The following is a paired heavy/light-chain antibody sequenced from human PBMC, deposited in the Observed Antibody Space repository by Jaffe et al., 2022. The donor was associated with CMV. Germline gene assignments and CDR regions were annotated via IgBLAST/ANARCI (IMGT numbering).Heavy chain of an antibody. D-gene: IGHD5-12*01. J-gene: IGHJ4*02. CDR2: INGVGWSRDYT. CDR1: GFTFDAYA. CDR3: AKSFYRVAAGTYFDY. Sequence: EVQLVESGGGLVQPGRSLKLSCAASGFTFDAYAMHWVRQAPGKGLEWVAGINGVGWSRDYTGYADSVKGRFTISRDNARNSLYLQMNSLRAEDTALYYCAKSFYRVAAGTYFDYWGQGTVVTVSS. V-gene: IGHV3-9*01.
Light chain of an antibody. V-gene: IGKV3-11*01. CDR1: QYISSY. CDR3: QQRSYWLT. Sequence: EFVLTQSPATLSLSPGERATLSCRASQYISSYLAWYQQKPGQAPRLLIYDASNRATGIPARFSGSGSGTDFTLTISSLEPEDFAVYYCQQRSYWLTFGGGTRVEI. CDR2: DAS. J-gene: IGKJ4*01.